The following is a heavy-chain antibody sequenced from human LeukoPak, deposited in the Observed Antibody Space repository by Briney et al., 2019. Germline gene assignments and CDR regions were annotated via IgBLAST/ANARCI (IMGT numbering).Heavy chain of an antibody. D-gene: IGHD6-13*01. CDR1: GYTLTELS. CDR3: ATSSEQQLARGAFDI. J-gene: IGHJ3*02. V-gene: IGHV1-24*01. CDR2: FDPEDGET. Sequence: ASVKVSCKVSGYTLTELSMHWVRQAPGKGLEWMGGFDPEDGETIYAQKFQGRVTMTEDTSTDTAYMELSSLRSEDTAVYYCATSSEQQLARGAFDIWGQGTMVTVSS.